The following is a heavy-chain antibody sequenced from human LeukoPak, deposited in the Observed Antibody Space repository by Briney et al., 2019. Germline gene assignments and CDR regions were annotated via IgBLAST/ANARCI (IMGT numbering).Heavy chain of an antibody. CDR3: ARGFGYYYFYMDV. V-gene: IGHV1-18*01. CDR1: GYTFTNYG. J-gene: IGHJ6*03. Sequence: ASVKVSCKASGYTFTNYGISWVRQAPGQGLEWMGRISPENGDTNYAQNFQDRVTMTTDTSTNTAYMALRSLTSDDTAVYFWARGFGYYYFYMDVWGEGTTVIISS. CDR2: ISPENGDT. D-gene: IGHD3/OR15-3a*01.